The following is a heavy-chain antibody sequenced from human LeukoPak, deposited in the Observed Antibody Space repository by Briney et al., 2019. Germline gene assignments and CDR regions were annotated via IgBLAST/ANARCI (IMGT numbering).Heavy chain of an antibody. CDR2: IYPGDSDT. CDR1: GYSFTSHW. J-gene: IGHJ4*02. CDR3: ARQGDCSGGSCYSPFDY. D-gene: IGHD2-15*01. V-gene: IGHV5-51*01. Sequence: GESLKISCKGSGYSFTSHWIGWVRQMPGKGLEWMGIIYPGDSDTRYSPSFQGQVTISADKSISTAYLQWSSLKASDTAMYYCARQGDCSGGSCYSPFDYWGQGTLVTVSS.